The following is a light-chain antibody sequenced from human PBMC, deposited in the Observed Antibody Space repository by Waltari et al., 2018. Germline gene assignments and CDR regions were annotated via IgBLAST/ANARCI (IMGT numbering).Light chain of an antibody. Sequence: EIVMTQSPFPLSVYPGDRATLSCRASQSVSTNVAWYQQKPGQVPRVLIYGASSRATGIPARFSGSGSGTDFTLTISSLQSEDAAIYYCQQYNKWPPVTFGPGTKVDLK. J-gene: IGKJ3*01. CDR1: QSVSTN. V-gene: IGKV3-15*01. CDR2: GAS. CDR3: QQYNKWPPVT.